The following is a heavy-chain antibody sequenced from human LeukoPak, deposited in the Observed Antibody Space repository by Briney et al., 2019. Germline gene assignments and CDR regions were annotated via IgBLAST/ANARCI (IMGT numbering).Heavy chain of an antibody. Sequence: GGSLRLSCAASGFTVSISYISWVRQAPGKGLEWVSAIYADGSTYYADSVKGRFTISRDNSKNTLYLQMNSLRAEDTAVYYCAREGLGELTLDYWGQGTLVTVSS. CDR2: IYADGST. CDR1: GFTVSISY. J-gene: IGHJ4*02. D-gene: IGHD3-16*01. CDR3: AREGLGELTLDY. V-gene: IGHV3-66*01.